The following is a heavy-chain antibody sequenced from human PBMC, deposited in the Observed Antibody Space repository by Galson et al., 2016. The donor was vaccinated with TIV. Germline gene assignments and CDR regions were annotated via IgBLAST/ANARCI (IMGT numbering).Heavy chain of an antibody. D-gene: IGHD5-18*01. V-gene: IGHV1-69*13. Sequence: SVKVSCKASGDTFSSFVISWVRQAPGQGLEWMGGIIPLFGEAHYAQKFQGRVTISADESTSTVYMELSGLGSGDTAMYYCATCRNTAMDTYYYYYGLDVWGQGTTVTVSS. J-gene: IGHJ6*02. CDR1: GDTFSSFV. CDR2: IIPLFGEA. CDR3: ATCRNTAMDTYYYYYGLDV.